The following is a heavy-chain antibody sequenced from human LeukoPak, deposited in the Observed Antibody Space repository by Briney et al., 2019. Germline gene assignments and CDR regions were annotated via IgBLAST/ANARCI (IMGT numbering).Heavy chain of an antibody. V-gene: IGHV3-74*01. CDR1: GFTFSSYW. CDR3: ARDRPAILKVFDY. Sequence: GGSLRLSCAASGFTFSSYWMHWVRQAPGKGLVWVSRINSDGSSTSYADSVKGRFTISRDNAKNTLYLQMNRLRAEDTAVYYCARDRPAILKVFDYWGQGTLVTVSS. J-gene: IGHJ4*02. CDR2: INSDGSST. D-gene: IGHD3-9*01.